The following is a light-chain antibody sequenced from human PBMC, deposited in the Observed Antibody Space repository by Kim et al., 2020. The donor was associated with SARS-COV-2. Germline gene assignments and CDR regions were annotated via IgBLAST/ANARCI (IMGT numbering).Light chain of an antibody. J-gene: IGKJ4*01. CDR2: GAS. Sequence: SPAETDTLSCRASQSNIIALLSWCQQRPGQAPRLLMSGASTRATGIPDRFSGSGSWTDFTLPISRLETDDVAVYYCQQYGTTPLTFGGGTKVDIK. CDR1: QSNIIAL. V-gene: IGKV3-20*01. CDR3: QQYGTTPLT.